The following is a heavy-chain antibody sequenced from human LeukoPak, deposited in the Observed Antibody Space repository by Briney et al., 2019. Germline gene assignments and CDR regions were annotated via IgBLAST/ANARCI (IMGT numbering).Heavy chain of an antibody. J-gene: IGHJ3*02. V-gene: IGHV1-69*13. Sequence: SVKVSCKASGGTFSSYAISWVRQAPGQGLEWMGGIIPIFGTANYAQKFQGRVTITADESTSTAYMELSSLRSEDTAVYYCASSKDSSGLSVGAFDIWGQGTMVTASS. CDR2: IIPIFGTA. CDR3: ASSKDSSGLSVGAFDI. CDR1: GGTFSSYA. D-gene: IGHD6-19*01.